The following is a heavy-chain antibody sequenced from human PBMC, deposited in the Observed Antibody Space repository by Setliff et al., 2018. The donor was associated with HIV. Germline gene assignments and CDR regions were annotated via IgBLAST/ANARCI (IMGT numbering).Heavy chain of an antibody. J-gene: IGHJ4*02. CDR3: ARSPRDSSGWFGEGDY. CDR2: IYPSDSDT. V-gene: IGHV5-51*01. CDR1: GYSFTTYW. Sequence: GESLKISCKASGYSFTTYWIAWVRQMPGKGLEWVGIIYPSDSDTRYSPSFQGQVTISADKSISTAYLQWNSLKASDTALYYCARSPRDSSGWFGEGDYWGQGTLVTVSS. D-gene: IGHD6-19*01.